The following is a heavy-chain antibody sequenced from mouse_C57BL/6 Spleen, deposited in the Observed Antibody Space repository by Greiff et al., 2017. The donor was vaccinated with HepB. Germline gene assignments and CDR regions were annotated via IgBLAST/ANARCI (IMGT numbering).Heavy chain of an antibody. D-gene: IGHD1-1*01. Sequence: VKVVESGPGLVAPSQSLSITCTVSGFSLTSYGVDWVRQFPGKGLEWLGVIWGVGSTNYNSALKSRLSISKDNSKSQVFLKMNSLQTDDTAMYYCARRAYYGSSYDYAMDYWGQGTSVTVSS. J-gene: IGHJ4*01. CDR3: ARRAYYGSSYDYAMDY. CDR1: GFSLTSYG. CDR2: IWGVGST. V-gene: IGHV2-6*01.